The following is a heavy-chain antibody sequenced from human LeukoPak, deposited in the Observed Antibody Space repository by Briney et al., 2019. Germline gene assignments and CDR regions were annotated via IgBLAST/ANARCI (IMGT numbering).Heavy chain of an antibody. CDR3: ARRQGCSSTSCPPDS. D-gene: IGHD2-2*01. J-gene: IGHJ4*02. V-gene: IGHV5-51*01. CDR1: GYSFTTYW. Sequence: GASLKISRKGSGYSFTTYWIGWVRQMPGKGLEWMGIIYPGDSDTRYSPSFQGQVTMSADKSINTAYLQWSSLKASDTAMYYCARRQGCSSTSCPPDSWGQGTLVTVSS. CDR2: IYPGDSDT.